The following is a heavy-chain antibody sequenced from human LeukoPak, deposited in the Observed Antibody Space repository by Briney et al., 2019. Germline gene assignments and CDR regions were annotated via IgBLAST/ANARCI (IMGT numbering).Heavy chain of an antibody. CDR3: AKGSGYLEYFQH. CDR1: GFTFSSSW. V-gene: IGHV3-23*01. J-gene: IGHJ1*01. CDR2: ISGSGGST. D-gene: IGHD3-22*01. Sequence: GGSLRLSCAASGFTFSSSWMSWVRQAPGKGLEWVSTISGSGGSTYYADSVKGRFTISRDNSKNTLYLQMNSLRAEDTAVYYCAKGSGYLEYFQHWGQGTLVTVSS.